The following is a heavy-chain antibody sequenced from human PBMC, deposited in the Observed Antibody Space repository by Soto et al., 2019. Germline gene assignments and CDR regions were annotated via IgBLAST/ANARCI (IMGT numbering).Heavy chain of an antibody. CDR1: GFTFSSYS. D-gene: IGHD3-22*01. Sequence: GGSLRLACAASGFTFSSYSMNWVRQAPGKGLEWVSSISSSSSYIYYADSVKGRFTISRDNAKNSLYLQMNSLRAEDTAVYYCARDWSSYYYDSSVYTISDYCGEGT. V-gene: IGHV3-21*01. J-gene: IGHJ4*02. CDR3: ARDWSSYYYDSSVYTISDY. CDR2: ISSSSSYI.